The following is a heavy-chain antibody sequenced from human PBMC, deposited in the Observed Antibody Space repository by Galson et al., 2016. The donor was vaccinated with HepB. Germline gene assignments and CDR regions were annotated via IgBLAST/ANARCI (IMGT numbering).Heavy chain of an antibody. CDR1: GGSFSGYY. D-gene: IGHD2-8*01. CDR2: INHTGSS. CDR3: VAGNGWLDF. Sequence: SETLSLTCAVYGGSFSGYYWSWIRQSPGKGLEWIGEINHTGSSNYNPALRSRVTISVDTSKNQFSLKVTSVTAADTAVYYCVAGNGWLDFWAQGILVTVSS. J-gene: IGHJ5*01. V-gene: IGHV4-34*01.